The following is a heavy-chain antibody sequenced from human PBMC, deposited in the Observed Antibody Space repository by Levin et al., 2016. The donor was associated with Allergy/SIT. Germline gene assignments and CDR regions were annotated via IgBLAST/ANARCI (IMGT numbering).Heavy chain of an antibody. V-gene: IGHV4-34*01. CDR3: ARGLRESPYYYYYGMDV. Sequence: GSLRLSCAVYGGSFSGYYWSWIRQPPGKGLEWIGEINHSGSTNYNPSLKSRVTISVDTSKNQFSLKLSSVTAADTAVYYCARGLRESPYYYYYGMDVWGQGTTVTVSS. CDR2: INHSGST. D-gene: IGHD4-17*01. CDR1: GGSFSGYY. J-gene: IGHJ6*02.